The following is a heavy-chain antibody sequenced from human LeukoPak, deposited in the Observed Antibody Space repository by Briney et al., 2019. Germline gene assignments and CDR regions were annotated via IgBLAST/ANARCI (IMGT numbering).Heavy chain of an antibody. Sequence: SETLSLTCAVYGGSFSGYYWSWIRQPPGKGLEWIGEINHSGSTNYNPSLKSRVTISIDTSKNQFSLKLSSVTAADTAIYYCAKHYMGSSYNRGLDSWGQGTLVTVSS. CDR3: AKHYMGSSYNRGLDS. CDR2: INHSGST. J-gene: IGHJ4*02. V-gene: IGHV4-34*01. D-gene: IGHD3-10*01. CDR1: GGSFSGYY.